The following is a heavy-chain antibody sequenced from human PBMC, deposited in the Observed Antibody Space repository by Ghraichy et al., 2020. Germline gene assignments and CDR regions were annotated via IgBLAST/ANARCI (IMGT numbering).Heavy chain of an antibody. D-gene: IGHD5-18*01. J-gene: IGHJ4*02. CDR1: GFTFSSYS. CDR3: ARGGFSNGYAY. CDR2: ISTGGDYI. Sequence: GGSLRLSCAASGFTFSSYSMNWVRQAPGKGLEWVSSISTGGDYIYYADSLKGRFTISRDNAKNSLNLQMNSLRPEDTAVYYCARGGFSNGYAYWGQGTLVTVSS. V-gene: IGHV3-21*01.